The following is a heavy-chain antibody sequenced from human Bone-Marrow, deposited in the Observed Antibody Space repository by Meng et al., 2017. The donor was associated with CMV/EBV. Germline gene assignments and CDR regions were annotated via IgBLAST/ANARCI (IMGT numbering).Heavy chain of an antibody. D-gene: IGHD2-21*01. V-gene: IGHV3-7*03. Sequence: GGSLRLSCAASGFTFSSYWMSWVRQAPGKGLEWVANIKQDGSEKYYVDSVKGRFTISRDNSKNTLYLQMNSLRAEDTAVYYCARDLPTSSRIPNDAFDIWGQGTMVTGSS. CDR3: ARDLPTSSRIPNDAFDI. CDR2: IKQDGSEK. CDR1: GFTFSSYW. J-gene: IGHJ3*02.